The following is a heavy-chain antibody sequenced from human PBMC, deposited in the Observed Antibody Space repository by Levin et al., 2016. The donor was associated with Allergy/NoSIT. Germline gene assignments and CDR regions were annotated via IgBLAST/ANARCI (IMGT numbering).Heavy chain of an antibody. CDR3: AMVLGDGYNGWYFDL. D-gene: IGHD5-24*01. CDR2: ISGSGGST. V-gene: IGHV3-23*01. J-gene: IGHJ2*01. Sequence: GESLKISCAASGFTFSSYAMSWVRQAPGKGLEWVSAISGSGGSTYYADSVKGRFTISRDNSKNTLYLQMNSLRAEDTAVYYCAMVLGDGYNGWYFDLWGRGTLVTVSS. CDR1: GFTFSSYA.